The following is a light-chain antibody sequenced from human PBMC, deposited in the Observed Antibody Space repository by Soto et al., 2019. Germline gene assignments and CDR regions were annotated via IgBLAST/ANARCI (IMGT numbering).Light chain of an antibody. CDR2: DTS. CDR3: LLSYSGAHDV. J-gene: IGLJ1*01. V-gene: IGLV7-46*01. CDR1: TGAVTSRHY. Sequence: QAVVTQEPSLTVSPGGTVTLTCGSSTGAVTSRHYPYWFQQKPGQAPRTLIYDTSNKHSWTPARFSGSLLGGKAALTLSGAQPEDEAEYYCLLSYSGAHDVFGTGTKLTVL.